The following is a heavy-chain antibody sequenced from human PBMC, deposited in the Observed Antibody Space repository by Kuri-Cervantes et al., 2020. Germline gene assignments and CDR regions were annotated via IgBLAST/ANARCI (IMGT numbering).Heavy chain of an antibody. Sequence: GGSLRLSCAASGFTFSDYYMSWLRQDPGKGLEWISYIRSTSNTIYYADSVKGRLTISRDNAKNSLYLQMNSLRAEDTAVYYCARGHYGLDVWGQGTTVTVSS. CDR3: ARGHYGLDV. CDR2: IRSTSNTI. CDR1: GFTFSDYY. J-gene: IGHJ6*02. V-gene: IGHV3-11*01.